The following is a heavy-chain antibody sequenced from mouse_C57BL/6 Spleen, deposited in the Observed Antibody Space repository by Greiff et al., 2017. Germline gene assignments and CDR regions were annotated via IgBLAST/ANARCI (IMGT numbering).Heavy chain of an antibody. J-gene: IGHJ4*01. CDR3: VRDQLGRNAMDY. CDR2: IRRKSSNYAT. CDR1: GFPFNTYA. V-gene: IGHV10-3*01. Sequence: EVQGVESGGGLVQPKGSLKLSCAASGFPFNTYAMHWVRQAPGKGLEWVARIRRKSSNYATYSADSVKNGFTISRDDSQSMLYLQMNNLKTEDTAMYYCVRDQLGRNAMDYWGQGTSVTVSS. D-gene: IGHD4-1*02.